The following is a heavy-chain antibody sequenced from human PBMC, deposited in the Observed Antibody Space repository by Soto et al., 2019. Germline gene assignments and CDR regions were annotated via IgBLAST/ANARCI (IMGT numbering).Heavy chain of an antibody. V-gene: IGHV3-21*01. Sequence: EVQLVESGGGLVKPGGSLRLSCAASGFTFSSYSMNWVRQAPGKGLEWVSSISSSSSYIYYADSVKGRFTISRDNAKNSLYLQINSLRAEDTAVYYCASAPEWFGESSTWLYYYYYYGMDVWGQGTTVTVSS. D-gene: IGHD3-10*01. CDR3: ASAPEWFGESSTWLYYYYYYGMDV. J-gene: IGHJ6*02. CDR1: GFTFSSYS. CDR2: ISSSSSYI.